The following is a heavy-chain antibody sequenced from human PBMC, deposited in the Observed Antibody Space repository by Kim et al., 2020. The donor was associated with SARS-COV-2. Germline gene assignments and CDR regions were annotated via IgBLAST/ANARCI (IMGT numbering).Heavy chain of an antibody. CDR2: ISGSGGST. V-gene: IGHV3-23*01. D-gene: IGHD3-10*01. Sequence: GGSLRLSCAASGFTFSSYAMSWVRQAPGKGLEWVSAISGSGGSTYYADSVKGRFTISRDNSKNTLYLQMNSLRAEDTAVYYCAKARPMVRGVNLHYFDYWGQGTLVTVSS. CDR1: GFTFSSYA. CDR3: AKARPMVRGVNLHYFDY. J-gene: IGHJ4*02.